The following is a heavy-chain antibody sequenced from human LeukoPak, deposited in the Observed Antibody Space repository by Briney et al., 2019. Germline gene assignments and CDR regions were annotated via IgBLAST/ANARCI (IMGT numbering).Heavy chain of an antibody. J-gene: IGHJ4*02. V-gene: IGHV4-59*08. CDR3: ARYYYDSSGYSTLDY. Sequence: SETLSLTCTVSGGSISSYYWSWTRQPPGKGLEWIGYIYYSGSTNYNPSLKSRVTISVDTSKNQFSLKLSSVTAADTAVYYCARYYYDSSGYSTLDYWGQGTLVTVSS. D-gene: IGHD3-22*01. CDR2: IYYSGST. CDR1: GGSISSYY.